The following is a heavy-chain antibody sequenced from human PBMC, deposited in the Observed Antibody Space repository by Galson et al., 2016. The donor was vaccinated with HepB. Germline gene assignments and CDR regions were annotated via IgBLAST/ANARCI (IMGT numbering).Heavy chain of an antibody. CDR3: ATFSEEHCSFES. D-gene: IGHD1/OR15-1a*01. V-gene: IGHV3-7*01. J-gene: IGHJ4*02. CDR1: GFTFTTYW. Sequence: SLRLSCAASGFTFTTYWMSWVRQAPGKGLEWVANIKQDESETFYVDSVKGRFTVSRDNAKNSLFLQMRSLRAEDTAVYFCATFSEEHCSFESWGQGTLVTVSS. CDR2: IKQDESET.